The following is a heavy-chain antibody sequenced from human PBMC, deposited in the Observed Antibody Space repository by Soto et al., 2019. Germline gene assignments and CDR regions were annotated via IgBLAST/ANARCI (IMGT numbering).Heavy chain of an antibody. Sequence: SETLSLTCAVYGGSFRSYYWSWIRQSPGKGLEWIGGIDHSGNTNYNPSLKSRVTISVDTSKNQFSLKLKSVTAADTAVFYCARGDEYYGSGSDNKPYSWFDPWGQGTLVTVSS. J-gene: IGHJ5*02. CDR2: IDHSGNT. D-gene: IGHD3-10*01. CDR3: ARGDEYYGSGSDNKPYSWFDP. CDR1: GGSFRSYY. V-gene: IGHV4-34*01.